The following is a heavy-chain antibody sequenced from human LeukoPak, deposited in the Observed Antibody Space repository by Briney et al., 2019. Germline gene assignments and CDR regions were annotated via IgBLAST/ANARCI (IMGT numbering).Heavy chain of an antibody. CDR2: INPSGGST. CDR3: ARSSAYYNEADI. CDR1: GYSFTSYY. Sequence: ASVKVSCKTSGYSFTSYYIHWVRQAPAQGLEWMGIINPSGGSTTYAQKFQGRLTMASDTSTSTVYMELSRLRSEDTAMYYCARSSAYYNEADIWGQGTMVTVSS. V-gene: IGHV1-46*01. J-gene: IGHJ3*02. D-gene: IGHD3-10*01.